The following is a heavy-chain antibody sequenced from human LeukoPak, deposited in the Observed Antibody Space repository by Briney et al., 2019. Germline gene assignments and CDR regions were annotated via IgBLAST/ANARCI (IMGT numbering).Heavy chain of an antibody. V-gene: IGHV1-18*01. CDR3: ATDSVHTVVTPTFAFDS. CDR1: GYTFTRYD. D-gene: IGHD4-23*01. CDR2: ISAYNGKT. Sequence: ASVKVSCKTSGYTFTRYDINWVRQATGQGLEWMGWISAYNGKTNYAQKLQGRVTMTEDSDTETAYMELSSLRSEDTAVYYCATDSVHTVVTPTFAFDSWGQGTMVSVSS. J-gene: IGHJ3*02.